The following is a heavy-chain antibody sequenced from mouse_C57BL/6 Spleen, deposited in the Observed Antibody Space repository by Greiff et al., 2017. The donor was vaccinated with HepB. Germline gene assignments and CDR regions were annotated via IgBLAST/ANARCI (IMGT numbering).Heavy chain of an antibody. J-gene: IGHJ2*01. CDR1: GFTFSSYA. V-gene: IGHV5-4*01. CDR3: ASDQGLLDFDY. D-gene: IGHD2-3*01. CDR2: ISDGGSYT. Sequence: EVQGVESGGGLVKPGGSLKLSCAASGFTFSSYAMSWVRQTPEKRLEWVATISDGGSYTYYPDNVKGRFTISRDNAKNNLYLQMSHLKSEDTAMYYCASDQGLLDFDYWGQGTTLTVSS.